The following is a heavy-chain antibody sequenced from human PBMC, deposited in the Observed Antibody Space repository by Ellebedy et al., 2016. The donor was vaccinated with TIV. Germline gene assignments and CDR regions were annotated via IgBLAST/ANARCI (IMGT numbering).Heavy chain of an antibody. D-gene: IGHD3-10*01. Sequence: GESLKISCAASGFTVSSNYMSWVRQAPGKGLEWVSVIYSGGSTYYADSVKGRFTISRDNSKNTLYLQMNSLRAEDTAVYYCARESSGSHAFDIWGQGTMVTVSS. J-gene: IGHJ3*02. CDR2: IYSGGST. CDR3: ARESSGSHAFDI. V-gene: IGHV3-66*01. CDR1: GFTVSSNY.